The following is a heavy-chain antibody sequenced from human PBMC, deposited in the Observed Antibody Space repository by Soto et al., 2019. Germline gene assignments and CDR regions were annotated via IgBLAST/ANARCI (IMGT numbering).Heavy chain of an antibody. J-gene: IGHJ1*01. CDR1: GYTFRSYG. D-gene: IGHD6-19*01. V-gene: IGHV1-18*01. Sequence: ASVKVSCKASGYTFRSYGVTWMRQAPGQGLEWLGWISADSGEATYAESLKDRLTLTADASATTAFMELKSLRSDDTAVYYCSMAISSTWAKTCVVAWGQGTLGSVSS. CDR2: ISADSGEA. CDR3: SMAISSTWAKTCVVA.